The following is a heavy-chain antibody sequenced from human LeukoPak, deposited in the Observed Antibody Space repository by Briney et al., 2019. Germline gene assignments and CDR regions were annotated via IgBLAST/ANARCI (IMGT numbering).Heavy chain of an antibody. CDR3: VKETFTVTSPFDS. CDR1: GFTFSAYA. J-gene: IGHJ4*02. D-gene: IGHD3-16*01. CDR2: INSNGGST. Sequence: GGSLRLSCSASGFTFSAYAMHWVRQAPGKGLEYVSVINSNGGSTYYADSVKGRFTISRDNSKNTVFLQMSSLRVEDTAAYYCVKETFTVTSPFDSWGQGTQVTVSS. V-gene: IGHV3-64D*09.